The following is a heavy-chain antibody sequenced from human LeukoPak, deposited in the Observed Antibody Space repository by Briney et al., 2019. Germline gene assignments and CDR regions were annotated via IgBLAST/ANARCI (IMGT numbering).Heavy chain of an antibody. D-gene: IGHD5-18*01. Sequence: GGSLRLACAASGFRFHDYSMHWARQAPGKGLEWVSSIFQGGGEIHYADSVRGRFTISRDNSKSTLFLQMNSLRAGDTAIYYCATYRQVLLPFESWGQGTLVTVSS. V-gene: IGHV3-23*01. J-gene: IGHJ4*02. CDR3: ATYRQVLLPFES. CDR1: GFRFHDYS. CDR2: IFQGGGEI.